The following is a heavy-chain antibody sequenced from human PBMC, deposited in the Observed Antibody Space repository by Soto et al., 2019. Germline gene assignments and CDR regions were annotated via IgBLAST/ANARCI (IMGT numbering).Heavy chain of an antibody. CDR3: ASSPYDYIWGSYRGGFDY. CDR1: GGSISSYY. J-gene: IGHJ4*02. CDR2: IYYSGST. V-gene: IGHV4-59*08. Sequence: SETLSLTCAVSGGSISSYYWSWIRQPPGKGLEWIGYIYYSGSTNYNPSLKSRVTKSVDTSKNQFSLKLSSVTAADTAVYYCASSPYDYIWGSYRGGFDYWGQGTLVTVSS. D-gene: IGHD3-16*02.